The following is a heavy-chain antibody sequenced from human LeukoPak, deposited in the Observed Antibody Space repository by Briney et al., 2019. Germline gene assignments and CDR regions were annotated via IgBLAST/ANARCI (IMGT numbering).Heavy chain of an antibody. CDR2: IWYDGSNK. D-gene: IGHD2-2*01. CDR1: GFIFSSYG. Sequence: GGSLRLSCAASGFIFSSYGMHWVRQAPGKGLEWVAVIWYDGSNKYYADSVRGRFTISRDNSKNTLYLQMNSLRAEDTAVYYCARRYCSSTSCYFSNWFNPWGQGTLVTVSS. J-gene: IGHJ5*02. V-gene: IGHV3-33*01. CDR3: ARRYCSSTSCYFSNWFNP.